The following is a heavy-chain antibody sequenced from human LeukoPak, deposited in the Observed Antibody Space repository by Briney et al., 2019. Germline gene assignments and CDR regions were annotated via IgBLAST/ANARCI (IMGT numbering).Heavy chain of an antibody. J-gene: IGHJ4*02. CDR2: INHRGST. D-gene: IGHD5-18*01. CDR1: GGSFSGYY. V-gene: IGHV4-34*01. CDR3: ARSGYSYGIDY. Sequence: SETLSLTCAVYGGSFSGYYWSWIRQPPGNGLEWIGEINHRGSTNYNPSLKSRVTISVDTSKNQFSLKLSSVTAADTAVYYCARSGYSYGIDYWGQGTLVTVSS.